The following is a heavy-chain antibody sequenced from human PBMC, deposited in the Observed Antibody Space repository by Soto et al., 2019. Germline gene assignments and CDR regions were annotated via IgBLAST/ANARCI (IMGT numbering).Heavy chain of an antibody. CDR3: AREGGYSDGQRCFDY. CDR1: GFTFSSYG. D-gene: IGHD5-18*01. Sequence: QVQLVESGGGVVQPGRSLRLSCAASGFTFSSYGMHWVRQAPGKGLEWVAVIWYDGSNKYYADSVKGRFTISRDNSKNTLYRQMNSLRGEDTAVYYCAREGGYSDGQRCFDYWGQGTLVTVSS. V-gene: IGHV3-33*01. J-gene: IGHJ4*02. CDR2: IWYDGSNK.